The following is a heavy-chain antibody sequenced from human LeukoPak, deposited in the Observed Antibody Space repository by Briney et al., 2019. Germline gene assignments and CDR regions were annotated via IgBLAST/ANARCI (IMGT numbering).Heavy chain of an antibody. Sequence: PSGTLSLTCAVSGGSISSTHWWNWVRQPPGKGLEWIGEIYHSGSTNYNPSLKSRVTISVDKSKNQFSLKLSSVTAADTAIYYCARRNYYDSTGYYVYWGQGTLVTVSS. CDR1: GGSISSTHW. CDR2: IYHSGST. J-gene: IGHJ4*02. D-gene: IGHD3-22*01. V-gene: IGHV4-4*02. CDR3: ARRNYYDSTGYYVY.